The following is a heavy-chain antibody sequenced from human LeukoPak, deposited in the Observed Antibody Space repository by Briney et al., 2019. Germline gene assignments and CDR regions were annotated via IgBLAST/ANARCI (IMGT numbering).Heavy chain of an antibody. CDR1: GFTFSGSA. V-gene: IGHV3-73*01. Sequence: GGSLRLSCAASGFTFSGSAMNWVRQAYGKGLERVGRIRSKANSYATAYAASVKGRFTISRDDSKNTAYLQMNSLKTEDTAVYYCTREYCSSTSCYNYWGQGTLVTVSS. D-gene: IGHD2-2*02. J-gene: IGHJ4*02. CDR3: TREYCSSTSCYNY. CDR2: IRSKANSYAT.